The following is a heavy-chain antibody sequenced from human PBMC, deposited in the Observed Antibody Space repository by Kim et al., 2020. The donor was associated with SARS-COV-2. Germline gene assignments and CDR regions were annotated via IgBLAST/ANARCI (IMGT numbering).Heavy chain of an antibody. Sequence: SETLSLTCTVSGGSISSSSYYWGWIRQPPGKGLEWIGSIYYSGSTYYNPSLKSRVTISVDTSKNQFSLKLSSVTAADTAVYYCARDGGKEEGAFDIWGQGTMVTVSS. J-gene: IGHJ3*02. D-gene: IGHD2-15*01. CDR3: ARDGGKEEGAFDI. CDR1: GGSISSSSYY. CDR2: IYYSGST. V-gene: IGHV4-39*07.